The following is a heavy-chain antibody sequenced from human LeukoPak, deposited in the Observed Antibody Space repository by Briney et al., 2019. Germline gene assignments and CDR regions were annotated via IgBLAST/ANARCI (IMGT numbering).Heavy chain of an antibody. CDR1: GFTFSSYA. J-gene: IGHJ4*02. V-gene: IGHV3-23*01. D-gene: IGHD3-10*01. CDR2: ISGSGGST. CDR3: AKGQRTVLLWFGELFIDY. Sequence: GGSLRLSCAASGFTFSSYAMSWVRQAPGKGLEWVSAISGSGGSTYYADSVKGRFTITRDNSKNTLYLQMNSLRAEDTAVYYCAKGQRTVLLWFGELFIDYWGQGTLVTVSS.